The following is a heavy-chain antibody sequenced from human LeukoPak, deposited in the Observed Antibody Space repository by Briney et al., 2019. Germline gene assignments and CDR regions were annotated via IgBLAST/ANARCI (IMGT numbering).Heavy chain of an antibody. CDR2: INSNSGAT. Sequence: ASVKVSCKASGYTFTDYYIHWVRQAPGQGLEWMGWINSNSGATNSAQKFQGRVIMTRDTPISTAYMELSRLRSDDTAVYYCARVHRVRTSAGNTFDIWGQGTMVTVSS. CDR3: ARVHRVRTSAGNTFDI. J-gene: IGHJ3*02. V-gene: IGHV1-2*02. CDR1: GYTFTDYY. D-gene: IGHD1/OR15-1a*01.